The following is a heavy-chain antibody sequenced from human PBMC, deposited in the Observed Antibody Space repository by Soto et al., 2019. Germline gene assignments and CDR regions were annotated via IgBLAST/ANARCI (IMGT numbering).Heavy chain of an antibody. CDR3: ARTPGSAHHDY. J-gene: IGHJ4*02. V-gene: IGHV1-2*02. CDR2: INPKTGST. CDR1: GYTTSDYH. D-gene: IGHD6-6*01. Sequence: APVHLARKASGYTTSDYHVGWGLQAPGQGLEWVAWINPKTGSTLYAQKFQGRVTMTSDTSINTSYMEVTSLTSDDTAVYYCARTPGSAHHDYRGQGTLVT.